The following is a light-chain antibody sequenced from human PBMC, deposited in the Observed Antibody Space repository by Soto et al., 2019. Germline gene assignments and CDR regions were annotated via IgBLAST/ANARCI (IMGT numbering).Light chain of an antibody. CDR1: QSLLHSNGYNY. V-gene: IGKV2-28*01. CDR3: KQALQTPRGLT. J-gene: IGKJ4*01. Sequence: DIVMTQSPLSLPVTPGEPASISCRSSQSLLHSNGYNYLDWHLQKPGQSPQLLIYLGSNRASGVPDRFSGSGSGTDFTLKISRVDDEDVGVYYGKQALQTPRGLTFGGGTRVEIK. CDR2: LGS.